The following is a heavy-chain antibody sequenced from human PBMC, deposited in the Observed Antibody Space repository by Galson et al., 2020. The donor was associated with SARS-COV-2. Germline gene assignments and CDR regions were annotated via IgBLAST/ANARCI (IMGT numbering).Heavy chain of an antibody. CDR3: ATWWESTNY. D-gene: IGHD1-26*01. V-gene: IGHV3-23*01. CDR2: ISGSGGGT. J-gene: IGHJ4*02. Sequence: SAISGSGGGTYYADSVKGRFTISRDNSKNTLYLQVTSLGAEDTAIYYCATWWESTNYWGQGSLVTVSS.